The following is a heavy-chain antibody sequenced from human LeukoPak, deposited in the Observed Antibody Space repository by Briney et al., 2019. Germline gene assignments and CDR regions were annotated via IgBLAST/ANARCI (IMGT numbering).Heavy chain of an antibody. V-gene: IGHV3-23*01. CDR2: ISGSGGST. J-gene: IGHJ4*02. Sequence: GRSLRLSCAASGFTFDDYAMHWVRQAPGKGLEWVSGISGSGGSTYYADSVKGRFTISRDNSKNTLYLQMNSLRAEDTAVYYCASHHTVTPVYEIDYWGQGTLVTVSS. CDR3: ASHHTVTPVYEIDY. D-gene: IGHD4-17*01. CDR1: GFTFDDYA.